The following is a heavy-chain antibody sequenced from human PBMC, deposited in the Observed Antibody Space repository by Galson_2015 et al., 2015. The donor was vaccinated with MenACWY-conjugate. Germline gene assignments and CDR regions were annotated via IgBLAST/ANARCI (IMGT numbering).Heavy chain of an antibody. Sequence: QSGAEVKKPGESLKISCKGSGYTFTSNWIGWVRQMPGKGLEWMGIIYPGDSDTRYTPSFQGHVTISADKSINTAYLQWGSLEASDTAMYYCARQGFVSSSLDYWGQGTLDTVSS. CDR3: ARQGFVSSSLDY. J-gene: IGHJ4*02. CDR1: GYTFTSNW. V-gene: IGHV5-51*01. D-gene: IGHD6-6*01. CDR2: IYPGDSDT.